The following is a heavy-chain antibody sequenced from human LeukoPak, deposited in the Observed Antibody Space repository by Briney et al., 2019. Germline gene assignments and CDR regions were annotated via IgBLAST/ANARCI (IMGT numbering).Heavy chain of an antibody. Sequence: SETLSLTCTVSGGSISSGDYYWSWIRQPPGKGLEWIGYIYYSGSTYYNPSLKSRVTISVDTSKNQFSLKLSSVTAADTAVYYCARDFREYYHGSGTHYYYYGMDVWGQGTTVTVPS. CDR2: IYYSGST. D-gene: IGHD3-10*01. V-gene: IGHV4-30-4*01. CDR3: ARDFREYYHGSGTHYYYYGMDV. CDR1: GGSISSGDYY. J-gene: IGHJ6*02.